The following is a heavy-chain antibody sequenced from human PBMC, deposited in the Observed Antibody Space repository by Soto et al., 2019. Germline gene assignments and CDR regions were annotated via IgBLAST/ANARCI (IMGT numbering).Heavy chain of an antibody. CDR1: GFTFSSYA. CDR2: ISYDGSNK. CDR3: ARGGIAARDYYYYGMDV. D-gene: IGHD6-6*01. V-gene: IGHV3-30-3*01. J-gene: IGHJ6*02. Sequence: QVQLVESGGGVVQPGRSLRLSCAASGFTFSSYAMHWVRHAPGKGLEWVAVISYDGSNKYYADSVKGRFTISRDNSKNTLYLQMNSLRAEDTAVYYCARGGIAARDYYYYGMDVWGQGTTVTVSS.